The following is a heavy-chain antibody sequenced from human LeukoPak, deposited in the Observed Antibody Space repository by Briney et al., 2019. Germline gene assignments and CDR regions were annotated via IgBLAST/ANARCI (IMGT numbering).Heavy chain of an antibody. CDR3: VQIPGGGY. CDR1: GFTVSSNQ. CDR2: IYGSGST. J-gene: IGHJ4*02. V-gene: IGHV3-53*01. Sequence: GGSLRLSCAASGFTVSSNQMTWVRQAPGKGLEWVSIIYGSGSTYYADSVKGRFTISRDNCKNVVYLQLNSLRAEDTAIFYCVQIPGGGYWGQGTLVTVSS. D-gene: IGHD5-24*01.